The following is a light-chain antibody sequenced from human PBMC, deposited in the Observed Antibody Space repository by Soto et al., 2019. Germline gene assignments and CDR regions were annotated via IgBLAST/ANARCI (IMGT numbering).Light chain of an antibody. Sequence: EIVLTQSPGTLSLSPGERASVSCRASQRVYTSYLAWFQQKPGQAPRLLIYGASNRATGIPDRFSGSGSGTDFTLTITRLEPEDFAVYFCHQSGNSPYTFGQGTKVDIK. CDR3: HQSGNSPYT. V-gene: IGKV3-20*01. J-gene: IGKJ2*01. CDR1: QRVYTSY. CDR2: GAS.